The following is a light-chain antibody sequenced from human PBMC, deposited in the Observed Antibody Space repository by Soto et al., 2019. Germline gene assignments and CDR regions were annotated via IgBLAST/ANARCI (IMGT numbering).Light chain of an antibody. CDR2: GNS. CDR3: QSYDTNVRANV. Sequence: QSVLTQPPSVSGAPGQMVTISCTGSYSKIGAGYDVHWYQQLPGTAPKLLIYGNSNRPSGVPDRFSGSDSGTSASLAITGLQAEDEADSYCQSYDTNVRANVFGGGTKLTVL. J-gene: IGLJ2*01. V-gene: IGLV1-40*01. CDR1: YSKIGAGYD.